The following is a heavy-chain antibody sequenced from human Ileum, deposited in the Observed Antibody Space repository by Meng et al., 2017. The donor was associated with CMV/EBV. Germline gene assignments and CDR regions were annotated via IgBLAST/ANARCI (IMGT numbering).Heavy chain of an antibody. V-gene: IGHV1-3*01. CDR3: ARGANGNYLYYFDY. CDR2: INGGNGDT. D-gene: IGHD3-10*01. J-gene: IGHJ4*02. Sequence: QVQLVKSGAEVKKPGASVKVSCKAAENIFSKIGIHWVRQAPGQRLEWMGSINGGNGDTKYLQKFQGRVTITRDTSASTAYMELSSLRSEDTAVYYCARGANGNYLYYFDYWGQGTLVTVSS. CDR1: ENIFSKIG.